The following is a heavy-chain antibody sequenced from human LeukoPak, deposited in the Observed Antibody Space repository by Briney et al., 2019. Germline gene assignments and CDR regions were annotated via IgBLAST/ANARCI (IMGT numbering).Heavy chain of an antibody. CDR2: ISGSGGST. V-gene: IGHV3-23*01. J-gene: IGHJ4*02. D-gene: IGHD5-18*01. CDR3: AKSDSGYSYGYLFGFDY. CDR1: GFTFSSYE. Sequence: GGSLRLSCAASGFTFSSYEMNWVRQAPGKGLEWVSAISGSGGSTYYADSVKGRFTISRDSSKNTLYLQMNSLRAEDTAVYYCAKSDSGYSYGYLFGFDYWGQGTLVTVSS.